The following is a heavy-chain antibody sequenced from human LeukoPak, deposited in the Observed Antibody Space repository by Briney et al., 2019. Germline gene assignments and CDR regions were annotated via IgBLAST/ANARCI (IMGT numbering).Heavy chain of an antibody. Sequence: SVRVSCKASGGTFSSYAISWVRQAPGQGLEWMGGIIPIFGTANYAQKFQGRVTITADESTSTAYMELGSLRSEDTAVYYCARAPEGIRVAGQRYYFDYWGQGTLVTVSS. V-gene: IGHV1-69*13. CDR1: GGTFSSYA. D-gene: IGHD6-19*01. CDR2: IIPIFGTA. J-gene: IGHJ4*02. CDR3: ARAPEGIRVAGQRYYFDY.